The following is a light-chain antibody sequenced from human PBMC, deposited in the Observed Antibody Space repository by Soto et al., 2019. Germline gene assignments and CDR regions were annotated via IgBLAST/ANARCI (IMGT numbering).Light chain of an antibody. CDR1: QSVTTR. CDR3: QQYGGSPIP. CDR2: GAS. Sequence: IGLTQSPGTLSLSTGERVTLSCRASQSVTTRLAWYQHKPGQAPRLLMSGASSRASGVPVRFSGSGSGTDFTLTISRLEPEDFALYYCQQYGGSPIPFGLRTRLAI. J-gene: IGKJ5*01. V-gene: IGKV3-20*01.